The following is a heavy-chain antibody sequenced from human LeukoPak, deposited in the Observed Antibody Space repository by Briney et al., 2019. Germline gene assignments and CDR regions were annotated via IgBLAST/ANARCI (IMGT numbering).Heavy chain of an antibody. Sequence: SQTLSLTCTVSGGSISSGDYYWSWIRQTPGKGLEWIGYIYYSGSTYYNPSLKSRVTKSVDTSKNQFSLKLSSVTAADTAVYYCARVTDSSGYSDAFDIWGQGTMVTVSS. CDR2: IYYSGST. CDR1: GGSISSGDYY. J-gene: IGHJ3*02. D-gene: IGHD3-22*01. CDR3: ARVTDSSGYSDAFDI. V-gene: IGHV4-30-4*08.